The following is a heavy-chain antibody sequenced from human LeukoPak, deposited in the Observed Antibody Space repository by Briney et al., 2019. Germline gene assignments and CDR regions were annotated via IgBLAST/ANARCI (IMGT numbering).Heavy chain of an antibody. Sequence: GGSLRLSCAASGFTFSSYSMNWVRQAPGKGLEWVSSISSSSSYIYYADSVKGRFTISRDNSKNTLYLQMNSLRAEDTAVYYCAKAIGSGWYVDYFDYWGQGTLVTVSS. J-gene: IGHJ4*02. CDR1: GFTFSSYS. V-gene: IGHV3-21*01. D-gene: IGHD6-19*01. CDR2: ISSSSSYI. CDR3: AKAIGSGWYVDYFDY.